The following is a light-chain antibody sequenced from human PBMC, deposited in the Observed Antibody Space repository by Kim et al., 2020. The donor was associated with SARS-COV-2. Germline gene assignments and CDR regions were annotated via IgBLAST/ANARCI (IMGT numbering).Light chain of an antibody. CDR3: QQYYSSPET. Sequence: ATINCKSSQSVLYSSNNKNYLAWYQHRLGQPPKLLIYWASTRESGVPDRFSGSGSGTDFTLTISSLQAEDVAVYYCQQYYSSPETFGQGTKVDIK. V-gene: IGKV4-1*01. CDR1: QSVLYSSNNKNY. J-gene: IGKJ1*01. CDR2: WAS.